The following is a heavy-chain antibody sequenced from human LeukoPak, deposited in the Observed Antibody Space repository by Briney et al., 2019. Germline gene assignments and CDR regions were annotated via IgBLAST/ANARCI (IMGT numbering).Heavy chain of an antibody. CDR1: GGSINRGSYY. CDR3: ARADHDYGVYYFDY. J-gene: IGHJ4*02. CDR2: IYYSGST. V-gene: IGHV4-39*01. D-gene: IGHD4-17*01. Sequence: SETLSLTCTVSGGSINRGSYYWGWIRQPPGKGLEWIGSIYYSGSTYYNPSLKSRVTISVDTSMNQFSLKLRSVTAADTAVYYCARADHDYGVYYFDYWGQGTPVTVSS.